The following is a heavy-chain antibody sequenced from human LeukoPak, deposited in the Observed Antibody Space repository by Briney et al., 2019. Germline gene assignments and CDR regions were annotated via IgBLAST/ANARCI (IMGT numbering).Heavy chain of an antibody. V-gene: IGHV4-39*01. CDR2: TYYSGST. Sequence: SETLSLTCTVSGGSISSYYWGWIRQPPGKGLEWIGSTYYSGSTYYNPSLKSRVTISVDTSKNQFSLKLSSVTAADTAVYYCARLSTNYYDSTWGQGTLVTVSS. J-gene: IGHJ5*02. D-gene: IGHD3-22*01. CDR3: ARLSTNYYDST. CDR1: GGSISSYY.